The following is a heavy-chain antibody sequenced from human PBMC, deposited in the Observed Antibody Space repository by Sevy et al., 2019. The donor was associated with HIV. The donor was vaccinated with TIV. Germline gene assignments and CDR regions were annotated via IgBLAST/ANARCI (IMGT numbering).Heavy chain of an antibody. D-gene: IGHD3-22*01. CDR2: IWYDGSNK. J-gene: IGHJ6*03. CDR3: ARDYYDSSGYYSSYYYYYYMDV. Sequence: GGSLRLSCAASGFTFSSYGMHWVRQAPGKGLEWVAVIWYDGSNKYYADSVKGRLTISRDNSKNTLYLQMKSLRAEDTAVYYCARDYYDSSGYYSSYYYYYYMDVWGKGTTVTVSS. CDR1: GFTFSSYG. V-gene: IGHV3-33*01.